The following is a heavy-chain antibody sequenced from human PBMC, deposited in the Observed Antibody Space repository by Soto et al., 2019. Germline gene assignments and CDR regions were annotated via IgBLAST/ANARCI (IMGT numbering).Heavy chain of an antibody. V-gene: IGHV1-2*04. CDR2: INPNSGGT. J-gene: IGHJ6*03. CDR3: AREITMVRGVNYYYMDV. CDR1: GYTFTGYY. D-gene: IGHD3-10*01. Sequence: QVQLVQSGAEVMKPGASVKVSCKASGYTFTGYYMHWVRQAPGQGLEWMGWINPNSGGTNYAQKFQGWVTMTRDTSISTAYMELSRLRSDDTAVYYCAREITMVRGVNYYYMDVWGKGTTVTVSS.